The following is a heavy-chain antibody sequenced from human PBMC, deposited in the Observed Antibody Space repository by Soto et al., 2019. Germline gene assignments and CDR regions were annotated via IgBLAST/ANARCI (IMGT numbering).Heavy chain of an antibody. D-gene: IGHD3-10*02. CDR3: ARARDSALSGEDAFDI. CDR1: GFPLNSYA. V-gene: IGHV3-30-3*01. CDR2: ISYDENNN. J-gene: IGHJ3*02. Sequence: QVHLVESGGGVVQPGRSLRLSCAASGFPLNSYAIDWVRQAPGKGLEWVAVISYDENNNKSADSVKGRFTLSKDNSKNTVDLQMNSLRGDDTAVYYCARARDSALSGEDAFDIWGQGTMVTVFS.